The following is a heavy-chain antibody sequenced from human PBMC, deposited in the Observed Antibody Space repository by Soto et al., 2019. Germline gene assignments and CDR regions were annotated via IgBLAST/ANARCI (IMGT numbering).Heavy chain of an antibody. CDR2: IIPIFGTT. CDR1: GGNFSTYA. CDR3: ARDRNNQEYFHQ. V-gene: IGHV1-69*12. Sequence: QVQLVQSGAEVKKPGSSVKVSCKTSGGNFSTYAITWVRQAPGQGLEWMGGIIPIFGTTNYAQKFQGRITITADEPTTTAYTELSSLRSEDTAVYYCARDRNNQEYFHQWGQGTLVSVSS. J-gene: IGHJ1*01.